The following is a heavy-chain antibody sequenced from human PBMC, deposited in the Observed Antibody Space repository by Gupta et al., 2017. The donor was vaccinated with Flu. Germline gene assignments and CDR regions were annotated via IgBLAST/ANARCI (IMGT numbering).Heavy chain of an antibody. CDR1: GGSFSGYY. V-gene: IGHV4-34*02. J-gene: IGHJ3*02. Sequence: QVQLQQWGAGLLKPSETLSLTCAVYGGSFSGYYWSWIRQPPGKGLEWIGEINPSGSTNYNPYRKRRVTISVDTSKNQCSLNLSSVTAAETAVDYCARVLGPLTRTPSDVFDIGGQGTMVTVSS. CDR3: ARVLGPLTRTPSDVFDI. D-gene: IGHD3-10*01. CDR2: INPSGST.